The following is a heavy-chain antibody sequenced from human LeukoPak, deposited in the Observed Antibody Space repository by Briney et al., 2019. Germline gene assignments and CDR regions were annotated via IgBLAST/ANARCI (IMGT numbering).Heavy chain of an antibody. V-gene: IGHV3-30*01. D-gene: IGHD3-10*01. CDR1: GFTFSNYA. Sequence: GGSLRLSCAASGFTFSNYAMHWVRQAPGKGLEWVAVISNVETNTYYADSVKGRFAISRDNSKNTLYLQLNSLRAEDTSVYYCARDSTYYYASGSSGPHYFDYWGQGTLVTVSS. CDR3: ARDSTYYYASGSSGPHYFDY. CDR2: ISNVETNT. J-gene: IGHJ4*02.